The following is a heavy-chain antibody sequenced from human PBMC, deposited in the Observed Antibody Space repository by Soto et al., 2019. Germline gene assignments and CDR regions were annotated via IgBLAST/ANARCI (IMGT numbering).Heavy chain of an antibody. V-gene: IGHV1-69*13. CDR1: GGTFSSYA. CDR3: ARDSPYSSGYYRAPFDP. D-gene: IGHD3-22*01. CDR2: IIPIFGTA. Sequence: SVKVSCKASGGTFSSYAISWVRQAPGQGLEWMGGIIPIFGTANYAQKFQGRVTITADESTSTAYMELSSLRSEDTAVYYCARDSPYSSGYYRAPFDPWGQGTLVTVSS. J-gene: IGHJ5*02.